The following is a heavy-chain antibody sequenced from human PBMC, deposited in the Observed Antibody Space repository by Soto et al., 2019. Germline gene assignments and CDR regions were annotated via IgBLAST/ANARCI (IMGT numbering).Heavy chain of an antibody. CDR1: GYSFTSYW. CDR2: IYPGDSDT. D-gene: IGHD4-17*01. V-gene: IGHV5-51*01. J-gene: IGHJ6*02. CDR3: ARHVTYGGNSKGMDV. Sequence: GSLKISCKGSGYSFTSYWIGWVRQMPGKGREWMGVIYPGDSDTRYSPSFQGQVTISADKSISTAYRQWNSLKASDTAMYYCARHVTYGGNSKGMDVWGQGTTVTV.